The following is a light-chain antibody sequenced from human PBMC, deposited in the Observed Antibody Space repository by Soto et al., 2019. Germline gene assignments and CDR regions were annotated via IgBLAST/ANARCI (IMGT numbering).Light chain of an antibody. Sequence: DIQMTQSPSTLSASVGDRVTITCRASQSISSWLAWYQQKPGKAPKLLIYDASSLESGVPSRLSGSGSGTEFTLTISSLQPDDFATYYCQQYNSYSPWTVGQGTKVEIK. CDR3: QQYNSYSPWT. V-gene: IGKV1-5*01. J-gene: IGKJ1*01. CDR1: QSISSW. CDR2: DAS.